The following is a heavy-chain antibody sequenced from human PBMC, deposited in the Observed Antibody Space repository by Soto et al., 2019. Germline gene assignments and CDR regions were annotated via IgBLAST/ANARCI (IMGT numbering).Heavy chain of an antibody. D-gene: IGHD2-2*02. J-gene: IGHJ6*02. CDR1: NYTFTNYG. Sequence: ASVKVSCKASNYTFTNYGISWVRQAPGQGLEWMGWISGYNGNTKYAQKLQGRVTMTTETSTKPVYMELRSLGSDDVAVYYCARDRKLNIVVVPAAIRGSSDYYYGMDVWGQGTTVTVSS. V-gene: IGHV1-18*03. CDR3: ARDRKLNIVVVPAAIRGSSDYYYGMDV. CDR2: ISGYNGNT.